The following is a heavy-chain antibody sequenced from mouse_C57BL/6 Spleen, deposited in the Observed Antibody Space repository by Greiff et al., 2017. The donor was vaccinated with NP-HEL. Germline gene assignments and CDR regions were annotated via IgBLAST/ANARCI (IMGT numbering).Heavy chain of an antibody. CDR1: GYAFTNYL. CDR3: ARLRGTEAMDY. V-gene: IGHV1-54*01. J-gene: IGHJ4*01. Sequence: VQLQQSGAELVRPGTSVKVSCKASGYAFTNYLIEWVKQRPGQGLEWIGVINPGSGGTNYNEKFKGKATLTADKSSSTAYMQLSSLTSEDSAVYFCARLRGTEAMDYWGQGTSVTVSS. CDR2: INPGSGGT.